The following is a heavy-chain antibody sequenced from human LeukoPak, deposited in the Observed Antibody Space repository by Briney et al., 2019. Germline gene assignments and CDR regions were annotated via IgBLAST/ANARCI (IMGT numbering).Heavy chain of an antibody. CDR1: GFTFRDAW. CDR3: AKHIYGVVNIQQ. D-gene: IGHD3-3*01. CDR2: IRSRADGGTA. J-gene: IGHJ1*01. Sequence: GGSLRLSCAASGFTFRDAWMTWVRQAPGKGLEWVGRIRSRADGGTAEYATAVEGRFTISRDDSTNTLYLHMSNVKTEDTAVYYCAKHIYGVVNIQQWGQGTLVTVSS. V-gene: IGHV3-15*01.